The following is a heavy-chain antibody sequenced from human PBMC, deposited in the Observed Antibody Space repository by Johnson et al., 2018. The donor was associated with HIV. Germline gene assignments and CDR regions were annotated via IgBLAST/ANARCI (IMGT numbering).Heavy chain of an antibody. J-gene: IGHJ3*02. V-gene: IGHV3-7*03. D-gene: IGHD1-20*01. CDR3: ASADYNWVSPGAFDI. Sequence: VQLVESGGGLVQPGGSLRLSCAASGFTFSSYWMHWVRQAPGKGLVWVAKIRQDGSEKYYVDSVKGRFTISRDNAKNSLYLQMNSLRAEDTAVYYCASADYNWVSPGAFDIWGQGTTVTVSS. CDR2: IRQDGSEK. CDR1: GFTFSSYW.